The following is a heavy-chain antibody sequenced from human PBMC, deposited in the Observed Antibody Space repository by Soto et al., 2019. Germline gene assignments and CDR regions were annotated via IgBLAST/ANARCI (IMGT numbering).Heavy chain of an antibody. J-gene: IGHJ4*02. CDR2: IIPLFGTA. CDR1: GGIFSSNT. Sequence: QVYLVQSGAEVKKPGSSVKISCKASGGIFSSNTINWVRQAAGQGLEWMGGIIPLFGTANYAEKFQGRVXXXXDKSTKTEYMELTSLRSEDTAVFYCASKAACGGDCYAFDSWGQGTLVTVSS. V-gene: IGHV1-69*06. CDR3: ASKAACGGDCYAFDS. D-gene: IGHD2-21*02.